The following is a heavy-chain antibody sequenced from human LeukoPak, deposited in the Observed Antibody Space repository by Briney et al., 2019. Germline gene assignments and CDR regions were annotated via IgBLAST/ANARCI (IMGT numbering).Heavy chain of an antibody. J-gene: IGHJ4*02. CDR1: GFTFSSYG. CDR3: AKDRGSIAVAGYYFDY. D-gene: IGHD6-19*01. V-gene: IGHV3-30*02. CDR2: IRYDGSNK. Sequence: PGGSLRLSCAASGFTFSSYGMHWVRQAPGKGLEWVAFIRYDGSNKYYADSVKGRFTISRDNSKNTLYLQMNSLRAEDTAVYYCAKDRGSIAVAGYYFDYWGQGTLVTVSS.